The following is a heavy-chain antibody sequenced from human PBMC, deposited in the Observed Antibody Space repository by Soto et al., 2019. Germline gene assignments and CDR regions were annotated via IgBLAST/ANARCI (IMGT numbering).Heavy chain of an antibody. CDR3: AKYKLYSNFENYFDY. Sequence: EVQLVESGGGFVQPGRSLRLSCTSSGFTFENYAMHWVRQAPGKGLEWVSGISWNRGTIGYADSVRGRFTISRDNAKNSLYLQMDSLRPEDTALYYCAKYKLYSNFENYFDYLGRGTLVTVSS. J-gene: IGHJ4*02. V-gene: IGHV3-9*01. CDR1: GFTFENYA. CDR2: ISWNRGTI. D-gene: IGHD4-4*01.